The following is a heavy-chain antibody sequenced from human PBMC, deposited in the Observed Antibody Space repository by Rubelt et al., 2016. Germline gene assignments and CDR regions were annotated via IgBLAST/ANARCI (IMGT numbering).Heavy chain of an antibody. Sequence: GGVVQPGRSLRLSCAASGFTFSSYGMHWVRQAPGKGLEWVAVIWYDGSNKYYADSVKGRFTISRDNSKNTLYLQMNRLRAGDTAVYYCARGGMGGSTGYFDYWGQGTLVTVSS. J-gene: IGHJ4*02. CDR2: IWYDGSNK. D-gene: IGHD1-26*01. CDR1: GFTFSSYG. V-gene: IGHV3-33*01. CDR3: ARGGMGGSTGYFDY.